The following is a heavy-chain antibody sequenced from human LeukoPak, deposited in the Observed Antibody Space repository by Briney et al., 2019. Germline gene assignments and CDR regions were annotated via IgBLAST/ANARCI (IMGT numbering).Heavy chain of an antibody. D-gene: IGHD3-9*01. CDR2: ISSSSSYI. Sequence: GGSLRLSCAASGFTFSSYSMNWVRQAPGKGLEWVSSISSSSSYIYYADSVKGRFTISRDNAKNSLYLQMNSLRAEDTAVYYCARWEDYDILTGYAADFDYWGQGTLVTVSS. CDR1: GFTFSSYS. CDR3: ARWEDYDILTGYAADFDY. J-gene: IGHJ4*02. V-gene: IGHV3-21*01.